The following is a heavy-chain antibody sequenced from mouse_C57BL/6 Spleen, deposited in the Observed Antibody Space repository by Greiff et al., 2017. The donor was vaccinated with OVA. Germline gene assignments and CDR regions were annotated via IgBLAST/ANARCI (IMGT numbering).Heavy chain of an antibody. CDR2: ISSGGSYT. Sequence: EVQRVESGGDLVKPGGSLKLSCAASGFTFSSYGMSWVRQTPDKRLEWVATISSGGSYTYYPDSVKGRFTISRDNAKNTLYLQMSSLKSEDTAMYYCARQSLYYGSSYDYFDYWGQGTTLTVSS. D-gene: IGHD1-1*01. CDR3: ARQSLYYGSSYDYFDY. CDR1: GFTFSSYG. V-gene: IGHV5-6*01. J-gene: IGHJ2*01.